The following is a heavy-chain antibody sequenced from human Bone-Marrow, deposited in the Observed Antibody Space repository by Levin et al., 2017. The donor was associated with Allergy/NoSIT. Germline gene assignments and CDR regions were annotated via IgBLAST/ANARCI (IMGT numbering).Heavy chain of an antibody. V-gene: IGHV3-33*01. CDR1: GFTFSSYG. Sequence: SCAASGFTFSSYGMHWVRQAPGKGLEWVAVIWYDGSNKYYADSVKGRFTISRDNSKNTLYLQMNSLRAEDTAVYYCARDVRVVVTAKWSWFDPWGQGTLVTVSS. CDR3: ARDVRVVVTAKWSWFDP. CDR2: IWYDGSNK. D-gene: IGHD2-21*02. J-gene: IGHJ5*02.